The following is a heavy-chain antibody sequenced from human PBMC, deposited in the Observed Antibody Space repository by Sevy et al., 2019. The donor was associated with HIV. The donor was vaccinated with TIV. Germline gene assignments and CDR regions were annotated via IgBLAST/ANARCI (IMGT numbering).Heavy chain of an antibody. CDR2: INASSGGT. D-gene: IGHD5-12*01. CDR3: ARGPDRAYDFYY. Sequence: ASVKVSCKASGYTFTGYYMHWVRQAPGQGLEWMGRINASSGGTNYAQKFQGRVTMTRDTSISTAYMELSRLRSDDTAVYYCARGPDRAYDFYYWGQGTLVTVSS. J-gene: IGHJ4*02. CDR1: GYTFTGYY. V-gene: IGHV1-2*06.